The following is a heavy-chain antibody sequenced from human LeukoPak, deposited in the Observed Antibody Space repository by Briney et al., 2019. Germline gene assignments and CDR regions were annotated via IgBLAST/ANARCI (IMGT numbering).Heavy chain of an antibody. D-gene: IGHD4-17*01. V-gene: IGHV1-8*02. CDR2: MNPHSGKT. CDR3: ARLSSHYGDYKVDP. Sequence: ASVKASCKASGYTFTGYFMHWVRQATGQGLEWMGWMNPHSGKTGYAQNFQGRVTMTRDTSISTAYMELSSLRSEDTAVYYCARLSSHYGDYKVDPWGQGTLVTVSS. J-gene: IGHJ5*02. CDR1: GYTFTGYF.